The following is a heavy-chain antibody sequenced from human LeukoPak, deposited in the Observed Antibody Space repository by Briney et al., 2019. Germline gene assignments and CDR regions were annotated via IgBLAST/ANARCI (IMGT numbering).Heavy chain of an antibody. V-gene: IGHV3-23*01. CDR2: ISGSGGST. J-gene: IGHJ4*02. Sequence: GASLRLSCAASGFTFSSYAMGWVRQAPGKGLEWVSAISGSGGSTYYADSVKGRFTISRDNSKNTLYLQMNSLRAEDTAVYYCAKPDYGYPERPDYFDYWGQGTLVTVSS. D-gene: IGHD1-14*01. CDR1: GFTFSSYA. CDR3: AKPDYGYPERPDYFDY.